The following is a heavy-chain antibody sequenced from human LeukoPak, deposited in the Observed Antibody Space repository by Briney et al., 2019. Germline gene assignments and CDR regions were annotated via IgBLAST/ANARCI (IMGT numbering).Heavy chain of an antibody. CDR1: GGTFSSYA. CDR3: ARSPHYYDSRLGRYFDL. CDR2: IIPILGIA. Sequence: GASVKVSCKASGGTFSSYAISWVRQPPGQGLEWMGRIIPILGIANYAQKFQGRVTITADKSTSTAYMELSSLRSEDTAVYYCARSPHYYDSRLGRYFDLWGRGTLVTVSS. D-gene: IGHD3-22*01. J-gene: IGHJ2*01. V-gene: IGHV1-69*04.